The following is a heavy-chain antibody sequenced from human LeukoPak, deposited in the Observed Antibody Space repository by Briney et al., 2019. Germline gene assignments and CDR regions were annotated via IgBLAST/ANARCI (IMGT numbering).Heavy chain of an antibody. J-gene: IGHJ4*02. CDR1: GGSFSGYY. CDR3: ARQEYYYGSGSYYPFDY. V-gene: IGHV4-34*01. D-gene: IGHD3-10*01. Sequence: SETLSLTCAVYGGSFSGYYWSWIRQPPGKGLEWIGEINHSGSTNYNPSLKSRVTISVDTSKNQFSLKLSSVTAADTAVYYCARQEYYYGSGSYYPFDYWGQGTLVTVSS. CDR2: INHSGST.